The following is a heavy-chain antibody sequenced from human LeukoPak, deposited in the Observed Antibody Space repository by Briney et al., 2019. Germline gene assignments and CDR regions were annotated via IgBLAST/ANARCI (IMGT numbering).Heavy chain of an antibody. J-gene: IGHJ4*02. V-gene: IGHV4-4*07. D-gene: IGHD3-22*01. CDR3: ARGVFYYDTSGRGYYFDY. Sequence: SETLSLTCTVSGGSIGSYYWSWIRQPAGKGLEWIGRIYTSGGTVYNPSLKSRVTMSVDTSKNQFSLKLSSVTAAATAVYYCARGVFYYDTSGRGYYFDYWGQGTLVTVSS. CDR2: IYTSGGT. CDR1: GGSIGSYY.